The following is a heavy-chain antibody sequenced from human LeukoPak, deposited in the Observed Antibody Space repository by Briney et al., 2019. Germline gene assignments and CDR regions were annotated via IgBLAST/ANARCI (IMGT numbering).Heavy chain of an antibody. CDR3: ARSFRMGYGYYYYYMDV. D-gene: IGHD5-18*01. CDR1: GGSFSGYY. CDR2: INHSGST. Sequence: PETLSLTCAVYGGSFSGYYWSWIRQPPGKGLEWIGEINHSGSTNYNPSLKSRVTISVDTSKNQFSLKLSSVTAADTAVYCCARSFRMGYGYYYYYMDVWGKGTTVTVSS. J-gene: IGHJ6*03. V-gene: IGHV4-34*01.